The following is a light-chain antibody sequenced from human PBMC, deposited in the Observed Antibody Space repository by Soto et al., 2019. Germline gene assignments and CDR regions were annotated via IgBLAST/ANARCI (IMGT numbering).Light chain of an antibody. J-gene: IGLJ2*01. Sequence: QSALTQPASVSGSPGQSITISCTGTSSDVGSYDLVSWYQHHSGKAPKIIIYEVNKRPSGISDRFSGSKSGNTASLTISGLQAADEAYYYCCSYAGRNTVIFGGGTKLTVL. CDR3: CSYAGRNTVI. V-gene: IGLV2-23*02. CDR2: EVN. CDR1: SSDVGSYDL.